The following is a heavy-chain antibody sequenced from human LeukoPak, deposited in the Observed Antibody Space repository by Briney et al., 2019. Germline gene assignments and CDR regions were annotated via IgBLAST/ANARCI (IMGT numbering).Heavy chain of an antibody. CDR3: ARVDIVATISKDYFDY. CDR2: IKQDGSEK. J-gene: IGHJ4*02. V-gene: IGHV3-7*01. CDR1: GFTFSSYW. D-gene: IGHD5-12*01. Sequence: GSLRLSCAASGFTFSSYWMSWVRQAPGKGLEWVANIKQDGSEKYYVDSVKGRFTISRDNAKNSLYLQMNSLRAEDTAVYYCARVDIVATISKDYFDYWGQGTLVTVSS.